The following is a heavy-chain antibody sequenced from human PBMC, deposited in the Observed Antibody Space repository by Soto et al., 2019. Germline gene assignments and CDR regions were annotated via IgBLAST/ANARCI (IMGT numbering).Heavy chain of an antibody. V-gene: IGHV3-74*01. CDR3: ARERGKAAAVHFDY. D-gene: IGHD6-13*01. Sequence: EVQLVESGGGLVQPGGSLRLSCAASGFTFSSYWMHWVRQAPGKGLVWVSRINSDGSSTSYADSVKGRFTISRDNAKNTLYLQMNSLSAEDTAVYYCARERGKAAAVHFDYWGQGTLVTVSS. J-gene: IGHJ4*02. CDR2: INSDGSST. CDR1: GFTFSSYW.